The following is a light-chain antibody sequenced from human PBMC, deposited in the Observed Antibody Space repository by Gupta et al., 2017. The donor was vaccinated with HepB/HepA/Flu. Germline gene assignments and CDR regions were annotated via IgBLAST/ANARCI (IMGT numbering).Light chain of an antibody. CDR2: GAS. V-gene: IGKV1-39*01. Sequence: DIQMTQSPSSLSASLGDRVTISCRASQSISNDLNWYQQKPGKAPKLLIYGASSLQSGVPSRFGGSGSGTDFTLTISSLQPEDFATYYCQQSYRTPLTFGQGTKVEVK. J-gene: IGKJ1*01. CDR3: QQSYRTPLT. CDR1: QSISND.